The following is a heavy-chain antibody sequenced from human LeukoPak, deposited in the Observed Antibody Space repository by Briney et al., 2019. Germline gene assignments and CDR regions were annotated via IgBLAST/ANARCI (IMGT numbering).Heavy chain of an antibody. D-gene: IGHD6-19*01. CDR2: IYAGGTA. Sequence: SETLSLTCTVSGGSISNYYWSWIRQPAGKGLEWIGRIYAGGTASYNPSLKSQVTMSVDMSKNQLSLKLTSVTAADTAVYYCTREPVPWGQGTLVTVSS. CDR1: GGSISNYY. J-gene: IGHJ4*02. CDR3: TREPVP. V-gene: IGHV4-4*07.